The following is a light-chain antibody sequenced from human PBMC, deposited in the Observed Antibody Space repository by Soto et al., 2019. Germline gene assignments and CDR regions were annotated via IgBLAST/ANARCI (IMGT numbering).Light chain of an antibody. V-gene: IGLV1-36*01. J-gene: IGLJ3*02. CDR1: GSNIGNNA. CDR2: NDD. CDR3: AAWDDRLNGVM. Sequence: QSVLTQPPSVSEAPRQRVTISCSGSGSNIGNNAVSWYQQLPGKAPKLLIYNDDLLPSGVSDRFSGSKSGTSASLAISGLQAEDEADYYGAAWDDRLNGVMFGGGTKVTVL.